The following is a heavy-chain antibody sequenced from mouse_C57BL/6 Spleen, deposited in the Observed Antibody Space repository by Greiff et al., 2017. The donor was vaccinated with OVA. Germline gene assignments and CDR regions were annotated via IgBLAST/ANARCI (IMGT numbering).Heavy chain of an antibody. D-gene: IGHD2-1*01. J-gene: IGHJ1*03. Sequence: EVKLMESGEGLVKPGGSLKLSCAASGFTFSSYAMSWVRQTPEKRLEWVAYISSGGDYIYYADTVKGRFTISRDNARNTLYLQMSSLKSEDTAMYYCTRDGDYGNYGYFDVWGTGTTVTVSS. CDR3: TRDGDYGNYGYFDV. CDR1: GFTFSSYA. V-gene: IGHV5-9-1*02. CDR2: ISSGGDYI.